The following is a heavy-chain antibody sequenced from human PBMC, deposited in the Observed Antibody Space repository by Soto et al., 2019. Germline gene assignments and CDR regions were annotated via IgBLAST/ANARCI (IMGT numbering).Heavy chain of an antibody. CDR1: GFTFSSYG. D-gene: IGHD6-19*01. CDR2: IWYDGSNK. Sequence: SLRLSCAASGFTFSSYGMHWVRQAPGKGLEWVAVIWYDGSNKYYADSVKCRFTISRDNSKNTLYLQMNSLRAEDTAVYYCARGIASSGWYANWFDPWGQGTLVTVSS. V-gene: IGHV3-33*01. CDR3: ARGIASSGWYANWFDP. J-gene: IGHJ5*02.